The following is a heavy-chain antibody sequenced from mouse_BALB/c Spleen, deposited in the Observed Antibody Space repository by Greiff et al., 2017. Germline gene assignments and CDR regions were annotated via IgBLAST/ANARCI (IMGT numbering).Heavy chain of an antibody. CDR1: GFSLTGYG. V-gene: IGHV2-6-7*01. J-gene: IGHJ4*01. D-gene: IGHD4-1*01. Sequence: QVQLKESGPGLVAPSQSLSITCTVSGFSLTGYGVNWVRQPPGKGLEWLGMIWGDGSTDYNSALKSRLSISKDNSKSQVFLKMNSLQTDDTARYYCARDRPLGPYAMDYWGQGTSVTVSS. CDR3: ARDRPLGPYAMDY. CDR2: IWGDGST.